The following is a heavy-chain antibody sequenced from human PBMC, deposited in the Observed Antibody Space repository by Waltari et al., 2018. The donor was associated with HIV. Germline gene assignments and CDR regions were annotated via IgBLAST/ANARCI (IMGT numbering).Heavy chain of an antibody. D-gene: IGHD2-8*01. CDR2: INHSGST. V-gene: IGHV4-34*01. CDR3: ARMEYGPLRTGDYYYGMDV. Sequence: QVQLQQWGAGLLKPSETLSLTCAVYGGSFSGYYWSWIRQPPGKGLEWIGEINHSGSTNYNPSLKSRVTISVDTSKNQFSLKLSSVTAADTAVYYCARMEYGPLRTGDYYYGMDVWGQGTTVTVSS. CDR1: GGSFSGYY. J-gene: IGHJ6*02.